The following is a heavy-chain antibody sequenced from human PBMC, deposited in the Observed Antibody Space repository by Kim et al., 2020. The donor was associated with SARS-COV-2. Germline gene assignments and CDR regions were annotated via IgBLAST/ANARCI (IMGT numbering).Heavy chain of an antibody. V-gene: IGHV4-30-2*04. CDR3: ARGGYTQAVNWFDP. D-gene: IGHD5-18*01. Sequence: NPSPKSRVAMSVDTSKNQFYLKVTSVTAADTAVYYCARGGYTQAVNWFDPWGHGTLVTVSS. J-gene: IGHJ5*02.